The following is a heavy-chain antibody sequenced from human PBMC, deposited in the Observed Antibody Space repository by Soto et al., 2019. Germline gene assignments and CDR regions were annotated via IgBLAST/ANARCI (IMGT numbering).Heavy chain of an antibody. D-gene: IGHD3-10*01. CDR1: GFTFSSYA. CDR3: ARTIAWFGEQGAFDI. CDR2: ISSNGGST. J-gene: IGHJ3*02. V-gene: IGHV3-64*01. Sequence: PGGSLRLSCAASGFTFSSYAMHWVRQAPGKGLEYVSAISSNGGSTYYANSVKGRFTISRDNSKNTLYLQMGSLRAEDMAVYYCARTIAWFGEQGAFDIWGQGTMVTVSS.